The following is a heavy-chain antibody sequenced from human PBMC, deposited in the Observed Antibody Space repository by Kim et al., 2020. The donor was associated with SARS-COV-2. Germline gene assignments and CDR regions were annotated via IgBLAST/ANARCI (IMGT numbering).Heavy chain of an antibody. CDR2: ISWNSGSK. D-gene: IGHD2-15*01. Sequence: GGSLRLSCEASGFNFNDYAMHWVRQVPGKGLEGVSGISWNSGSKGYADSVKGRFTISRDNDKKSLYLHMDSLSAEDTALYYCAKANPTLLDAFDIWGQG. J-gene: IGHJ3*02. CDR1: GFNFNDYA. CDR3: AKANPTLLDAFDI. V-gene: IGHV3-9*01.